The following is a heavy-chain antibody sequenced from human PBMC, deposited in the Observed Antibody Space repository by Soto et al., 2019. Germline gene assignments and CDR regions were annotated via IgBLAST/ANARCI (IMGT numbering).Heavy chain of an antibody. V-gene: IGHV1-69*13. CDR3: ARDFLSDGDFGY. Sequence: GASVKVSFKASGGTFSSYAISWVRQAPGQGLEWMGGIIPIFGTANYAQKFQGRVTITADESTSTAYMELSSLRSEDTAVYYCARDFLSDGDFGYWGQGTLVTVSS. CDR1: GGTFSSYA. D-gene: IGHD4-17*01. J-gene: IGHJ4*02. CDR2: IIPIFGTA.